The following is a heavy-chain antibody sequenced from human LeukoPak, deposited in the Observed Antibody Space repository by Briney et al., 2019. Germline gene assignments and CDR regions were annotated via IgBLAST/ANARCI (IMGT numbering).Heavy chain of an antibody. CDR3: ARGASRDYFDY. V-gene: IGHV4-59*01. CDR2: IYYSGST. D-gene: IGHD5/OR15-5a*01. Sequence: SGTLSLTCTVSGGSISSYYWSWIRQPPGKGLEWIGYIYYSGSTNYNPSLKSRVTISVDTSKNQFSLKLSSVTAADTAVYYCARGASRDYFDYWGQGTLVTVSS. J-gene: IGHJ4*02. CDR1: GGSISSYY.